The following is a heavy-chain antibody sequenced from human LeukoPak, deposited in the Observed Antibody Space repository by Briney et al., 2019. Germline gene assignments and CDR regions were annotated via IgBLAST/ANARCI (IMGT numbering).Heavy chain of an antibody. D-gene: IGHD4-17*01. Sequence: ASVKVSRKASGYTFTSYAMHWVRQAPGQRLEWMGWINAGNGNTKYSQKFQGRVTITRDTSASTAYMELSSLRSEDTAVYYCARGVDYGDYGFDYWGQGTLVTVSS. CDR2: INAGNGNT. J-gene: IGHJ4*02. V-gene: IGHV1-3*01. CDR1: GYTFTSYA. CDR3: ARGVDYGDYGFDY.